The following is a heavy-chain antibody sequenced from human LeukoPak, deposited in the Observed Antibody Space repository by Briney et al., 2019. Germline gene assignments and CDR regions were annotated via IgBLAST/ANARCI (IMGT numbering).Heavy chain of an antibody. J-gene: IGHJ6*03. CDR3: ARYGDYLPYYYYYYMDV. V-gene: IGHV1-18*01. CDR1: GYTFTSYG. CDR2: ISTYNGNT. D-gene: IGHD4-17*01. Sequence: ASVKVSCKASGYTFTSYGISWVRQAPGQGLEWMGWISTYNGNTNYAQKLQGRVTMTTDTSTSIAYMELRSLRSDDTAVYYCARYGDYLPYYYYYYMDVWGKGTTVTVSS.